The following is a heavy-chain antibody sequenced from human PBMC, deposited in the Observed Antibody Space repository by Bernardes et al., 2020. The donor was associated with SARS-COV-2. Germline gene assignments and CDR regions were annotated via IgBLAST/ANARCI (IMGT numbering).Heavy chain of an antibody. V-gene: IGHV3-23*01. CDR3: AKEGGYYDLWSGYSGAFDY. Sequence: GGSLRLSCAASGFTFSSYVMSWVRQAPGKGLEWVSAISGSGVSMDYADSVKGRFTISRDNSKNTVFLQMNSLRAEDTAVYYCAKEGGYYDLWSGYSGAFDYWGQGSLVTVSS. CDR1: GFTFSSYV. J-gene: IGHJ4*02. D-gene: IGHD3-3*01. CDR2: ISGSGVSM.